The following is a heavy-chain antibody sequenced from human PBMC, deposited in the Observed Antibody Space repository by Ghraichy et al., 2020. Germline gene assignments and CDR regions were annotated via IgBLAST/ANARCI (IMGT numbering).Heavy chain of an antibody. CDR2: IHYGGNT. CDR3: ARGPWGREGYYGVSYGMDV. D-gene: IGHD3-16*01. V-gene: IGHV4-34*01. Sequence: GSLSLTCAVYGESFNGYYWTWIRQPPGKGLEWIGEIHYGGNTNYDPSLRSRVTISVDTSKKEFSLRLTAVTAADTALYYCARGPWGREGYYGVSYGMDVWGQGTTVTVSS. J-gene: IGHJ6*02. CDR1: GESFNGYY.